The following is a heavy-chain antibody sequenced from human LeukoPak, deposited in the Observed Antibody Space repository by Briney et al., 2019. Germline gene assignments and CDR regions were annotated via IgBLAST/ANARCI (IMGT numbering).Heavy chain of an antibody. CDR3: ARGDTAMASNLDY. CDR1: GYTFTGYY. Sequence: ASVKVSCKASGYTFTGYYMHWVRQAPGQGLEWMGWINPNSGGKNYAQKFQGWVTMTRDTSISTAYMELSRLRSDDTAVYYCARGDTAMASNLDYWGQGTLVTVSS. J-gene: IGHJ4*02. V-gene: IGHV1-2*04. D-gene: IGHD5-18*01. CDR2: INPNSGGK.